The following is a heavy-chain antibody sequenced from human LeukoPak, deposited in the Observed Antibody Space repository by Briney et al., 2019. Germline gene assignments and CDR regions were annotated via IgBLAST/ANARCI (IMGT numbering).Heavy chain of an antibody. J-gene: IGHJ3*02. CDR3: ARGRVTMVRGVSRGDAFDI. D-gene: IGHD3-10*01. CDR1: GGSFSGYY. Sequence: SETLPLTCAVYGGSFSGYYWSWIRQPPGKGLEWIGEINHSGSTNYNPSLKSRVTISVDTSKNQFSLKLSSVTAADTAVYYCARGRVTMVRGVSRGDAFDIWGQGTMVTVSS. V-gene: IGHV4-34*01. CDR2: INHSGST.